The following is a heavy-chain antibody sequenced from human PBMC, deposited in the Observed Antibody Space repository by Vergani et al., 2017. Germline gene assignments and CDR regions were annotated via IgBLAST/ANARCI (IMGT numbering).Heavy chain of an antibody. V-gene: IGHV3-9*01. CDR1: GFTFDAYA. J-gene: IGHJ4*02. D-gene: IGHD6-19*01. Sequence: EVPLVESGGGLVQPGRSLRLSCAASGFTFDAYAMHLVRQAPGKGLEWVSGIRWNSGSIGYAASVKGRFTISRDNAKNSLYLQMNSLRAEDTALYYCAREMGIAVACRVDHWGQGTLVTVSS. CDR3: AREMGIAVACRVDH. CDR2: IRWNSGSI.